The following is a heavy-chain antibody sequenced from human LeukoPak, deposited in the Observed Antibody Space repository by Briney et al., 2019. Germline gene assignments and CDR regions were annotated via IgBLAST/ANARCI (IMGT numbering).Heavy chain of an antibody. CDR3: ARDKGSSWYYAFDI. CDR1: GFTFSSYS. V-gene: IGHV3-21*01. CDR2: ISSSSSYI. Sequence: GGSLRLSCAASGFTFSSYSMNWVRQAPGKGLEWVSSISSSSSYIYYADSVKGRFTISRDNAKNSLYLQMNSLRAEDTAVYYCARDKGSSWYYAFDIWGQGTMVTVSS. J-gene: IGHJ3*02. D-gene: IGHD6-13*01.